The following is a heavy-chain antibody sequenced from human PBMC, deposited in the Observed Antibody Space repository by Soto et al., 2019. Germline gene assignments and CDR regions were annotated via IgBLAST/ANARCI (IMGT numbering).Heavy chain of an antibody. Sequence: GGSLSLSCAVSGFSFGSYALSWVRQAPGKGLEWVSTISGSDGKTFYADAVKGRFSISRDTSQNTLYLQMNSLRADDTAIYYCARWSYLDYWGQGTRVTVS. CDR1: GFSFGSYA. J-gene: IGHJ4*02. V-gene: IGHV3-23*01. CDR2: ISGSDGKT. CDR3: ARWSYLDY. D-gene: IGHD3-3*01.